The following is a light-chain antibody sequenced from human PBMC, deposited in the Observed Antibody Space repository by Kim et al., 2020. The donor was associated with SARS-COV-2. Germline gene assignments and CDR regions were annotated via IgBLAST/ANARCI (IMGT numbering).Light chain of an antibody. Sequence: ELVLTQSPDTLSLSAGERATLSCRASQSVGNYLAWFQHKPGQAPRLLIYDASNRATGIPARFSGSGSGTDFTLTITSLEPEDFAVYYCQQRNYWLSFGGATKLEIK. CDR1: QSVGNY. CDR3: QQRNYWLS. CDR2: DAS. J-gene: IGKJ4*01. V-gene: IGKV3-11*01.